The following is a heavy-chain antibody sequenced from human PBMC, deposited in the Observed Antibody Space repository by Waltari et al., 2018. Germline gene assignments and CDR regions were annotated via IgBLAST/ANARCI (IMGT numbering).Heavy chain of an antibody. CDR3: AKDDPYGSGSYSYYFDY. CDR2: MSGSGGST. V-gene: IGHV3-23*01. D-gene: IGHD3-10*01. Sequence: EVQLLESGGGLVQPGGSLRLSCAASGFTFSSYAMSWVRQAPGKGLEWVSAMSGSGGSTYYADSVKGRFTISRDNSKNTLYLQMNSLRAEDTAVYYCAKDDPYGSGSYSYYFDYWGQGTLVTVSS. J-gene: IGHJ4*02. CDR1: GFTFSSYA.